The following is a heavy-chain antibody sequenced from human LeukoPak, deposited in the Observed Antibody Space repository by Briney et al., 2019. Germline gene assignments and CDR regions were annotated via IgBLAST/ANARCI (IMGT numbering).Heavy chain of an antibody. CDR2: ISYDGSYK. J-gene: IGHJ4*02. Sequence: GGSLRLSCAASGFTFSSYGMHWVRQAPGKGLEWLAVISYDGSYKYYADSVKGRFTISRDNSKNTLYLQMNSLRAEDTAVYYCAREDMTTVTYNHNWGQGTLVTVSS. CDR3: AREDMTTVTYNHN. CDR1: GFTFSSYG. V-gene: IGHV3-33*05. D-gene: IGHD4-17*01.